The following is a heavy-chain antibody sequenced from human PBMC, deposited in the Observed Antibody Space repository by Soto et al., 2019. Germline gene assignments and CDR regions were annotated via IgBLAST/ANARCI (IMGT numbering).Heavy chain of an antibody. J-gene: IGHJ4*02. Sequence: EVQLVQSGTELKKPGESLKISCKASGYSFTNYWIAWVRQMPGKGLEWMGIIYPGDSDTRYSPSFQGQVTISVDKSINTAYLQWSSLKASDTAMYYCARHFYDYLDYWGQGTLVTVSS. D-gene: IGHD3-16*01. CDR2: IYPGDSDT. V-gene: IGHV5-51*01. CDR1: GYSFTNYW. CDR3: ARHFYDYLDY.